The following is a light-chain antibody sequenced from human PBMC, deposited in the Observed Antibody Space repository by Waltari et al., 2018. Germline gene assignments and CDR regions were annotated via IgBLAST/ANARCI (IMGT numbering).Light chain of an antibody. V-gene: IGKV4-1*01. J-gene: IGKJ3*01. Sequence: DIVMTQSPDSLAVSLGERATINCKSSQSVLYSSNNKNYLACYQQKPGQPPKLLIYWASTRESGVPDRLSGSGSGTDFTLTIRSLQAEDVAVYYCQQYYSTPFTFGPGTKVDIK. CDR1: QSVLYSSNNKNY. CDR3: QQYYSTPFT. CDR2: WAS.